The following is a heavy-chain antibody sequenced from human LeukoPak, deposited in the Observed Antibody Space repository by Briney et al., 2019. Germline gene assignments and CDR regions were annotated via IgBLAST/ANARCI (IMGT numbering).Heavy chain of an antibody. J-gene: IGHJ4*02. CDR3: ARRTHYYYDSSGYSY. CDR1: GGSFSGYY. CDR2: INHSGST. V-gene: IGHV4-34*01. Sequence: SQTLSLTCAVYGGSFSGYYWSWIRQPPGKGLEWIGEINHSGSTNYNPSLKSRVTISVDTSKNQFSLKLSSVTAADTAVYYCARRTHYYYDSSGYSYWGQGTLVTVSS. D-gene: IGHD3-22*01.